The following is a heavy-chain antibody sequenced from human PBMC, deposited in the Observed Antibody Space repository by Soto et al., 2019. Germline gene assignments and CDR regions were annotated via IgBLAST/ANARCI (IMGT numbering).Heavy chain of an antibody. CDR3: ARDSGIAARDYYYYMDV. V-gene: IGHV3-7*01. J-gene: IGHJ6*03. D-gene: IGHD6-6*01. CDR2: IKQDGSEK. CDR1: GFTFSSYW. Sequence: PGGSLRLSCAASGFTFSSYWMSWVRQAPGKGLEWVANIKQDGSEKYYVDPVKGRFTISRDNAKNSLYLQMNSLRAEDTAVYYCARDSGIAARDYYYYMDVWGKGTTVTVSS.